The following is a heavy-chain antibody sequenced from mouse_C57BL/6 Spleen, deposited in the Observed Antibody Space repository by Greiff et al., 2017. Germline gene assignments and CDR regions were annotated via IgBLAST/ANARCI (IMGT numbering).Heavy chain of an antibody. V-gene: IGHV1-63*01. Sequence: VQLQQSGAELVRPGTSVKMSCKASGYTFTNYWIGWAKQRPGHGLAWIGDIYPGGGYTNYNEKFKGKATLIADKSSSTAYMQFSSLTSEDSAIYYCARSVGMVTTGGYFDVWGTGTTVTVSS. J-gene: IGHJ1*03. CDR1: GYTFTNYW. D-gene: IGHD2-2*01. CDR3: ARSVGMVTTGGYFDV. CDR2: IYPGGGYT.